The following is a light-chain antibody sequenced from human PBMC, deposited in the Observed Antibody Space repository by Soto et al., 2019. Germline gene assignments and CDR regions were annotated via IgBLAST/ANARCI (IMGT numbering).Light chain of an antibody. Sequence: DIQMTQSPSSLSASVGDRVTITCRASQSIDNNLNWYQQKPGQAPKLLIYVAFSLQSGVPSRFSGSGSGTDFTLTISRLQPEDFPTYYCQQSYSTPYTSGQGTILEIK. J-gene: IGKJ2*01. CDR1: QSIDNN. V-gene: IGKV1-39*01. CDR2: VAF. CDR3: QQSYSTPYT.